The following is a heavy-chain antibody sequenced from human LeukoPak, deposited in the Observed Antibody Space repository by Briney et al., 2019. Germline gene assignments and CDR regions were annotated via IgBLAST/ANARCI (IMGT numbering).Heavy chain of an antibody. D-gene: IGHD3-3*01. CDR1: GFTFSNAW. J-gene: IGHJ4*02. Sequence: GGSLRLSCAASGFTFSNAWMSWVRQAPGKGLEWVGRIKSKTDGGTTDYAAPVKGRFTISRDDSKNTLYLQMNSLKTEDTAVYYCTTRRAIFGVVIMEGWGQGTLVTVSS. V-gene: IGHV3-15*01. CDR3: TTRRAIFGVVIMEG. CDR2: IKSKTDGGTT.